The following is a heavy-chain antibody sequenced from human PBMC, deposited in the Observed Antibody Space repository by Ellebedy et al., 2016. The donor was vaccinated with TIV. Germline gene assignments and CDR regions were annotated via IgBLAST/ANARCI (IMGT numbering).Heavy chain of an antibody. CDR1: GGSLSSGSYY. V-gene: IGHV4-61*01. J-gene: IGHJ4*02. D-gene: IGHD2-21*01. CDR3: ARDLGVSDY. CDR2: IYYSGST. Sequence: SETLSLXXTVSGGSLSSGSYYWSWIRQPPGKGLEWFGYIYYSGSTNYNLSLKSRVTISVDTSKNQFSLKLSSVTAADTAVYYCARDLGVSDYWGQGTLVTVSS.